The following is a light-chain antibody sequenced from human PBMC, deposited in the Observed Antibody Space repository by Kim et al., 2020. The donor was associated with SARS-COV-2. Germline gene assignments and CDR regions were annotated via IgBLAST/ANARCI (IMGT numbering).Light chain of an antibody. CDR3: HQFHLYPRT. J-gene: IGKJ1*01. CDR2: AAS. V-gene: IGKV1-9*01. CDR1: RDISNY. Sequence: DIQLTQSPSFLSASVGDRVTITCRASRDISNYLAWYQQDLGKAPKLLIYAASTLESGVPSRFSGRGSGTEFTLTISGLQPEDFATSFCHQFHLYPRTFGQGTKVDIK.